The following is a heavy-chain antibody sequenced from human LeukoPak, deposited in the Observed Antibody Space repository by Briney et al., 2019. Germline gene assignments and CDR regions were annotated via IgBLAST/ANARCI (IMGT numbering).Heavy chain of an antibody. CDR3: ARDRSGAAAGYDY. CDR1: AFTFARHW. Sequence: GGSLRLSCVASAFTFARHWMSWVRQAPGQPLEWVATIRQDGGAKNYLDSVKGRFSISRDNARNSLYLQMNSLRAEDTAVYYCARDRSGAAAGYDYWGQGTLVTVSS. J-gene: IGHJ4*02. V-gene: IGHV3-7*01. D-gene: IGHD6-13*01. CDR2: IRQDGGAK.